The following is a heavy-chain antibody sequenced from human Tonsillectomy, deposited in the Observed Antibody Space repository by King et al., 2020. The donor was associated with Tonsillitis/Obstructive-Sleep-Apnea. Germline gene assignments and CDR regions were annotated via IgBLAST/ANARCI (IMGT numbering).Heavy chain of an antibody. CDR1: GFTFDDYA. V-gene: IGHV3-20*01. CDR2: XSWIGGRT. J-gene: IGHJ3*02. CDR3: VXXXXXXXXXX. Sequence: VQLVXSGGGVIWPGGSLRLSCAASGFTFDDYAMNWVRQAPGXGLEXVSGXSWIGGRTGXAXXXKXXFTXXRDNAXXSXYLKMNSRGAEASXLYHCVXXXXXXXXXXWXXXXXVTXSS.